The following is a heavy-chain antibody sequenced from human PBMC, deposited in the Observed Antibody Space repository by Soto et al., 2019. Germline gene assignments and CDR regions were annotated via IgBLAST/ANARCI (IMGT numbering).Heavy chain of an antibody. CDR1: GFTFSSYA. J-gene: IGHJ5*02. CDR2: ISGSGSST. V-gene: IGHV3-23*01. CDR3: AKVPTSPPSWLDP. Sequence: GSLRLSCAASGFTFSSYAMSWVRQAPGKGLEWVSGISGSGSSTYYADSVKGRFTISRDNSKNTLYLQMNSLRAEDTAVYYCAKVPTSPPSWLDPWGQGTLVTGSS.